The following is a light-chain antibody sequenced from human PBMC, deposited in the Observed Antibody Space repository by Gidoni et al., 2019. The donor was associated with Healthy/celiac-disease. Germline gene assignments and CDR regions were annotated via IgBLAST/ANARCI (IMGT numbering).Light chain of an antibody. V-gene: IGKV1-39*01. Sequence: DIQMTQSPSSLSASVGDRVTITCRASQSISSYLNWYQQKPVKAPKLLIYAASSLQSGVQSRFSGSGSGTDFTLTISSLQPEDFATYYCQQSYSTPQTFGPGTKVDIK. CDR3: QQSYSTPQT. CDR2: AAS. CDR1: QSISSY. J-gene: IGKJ3*01.